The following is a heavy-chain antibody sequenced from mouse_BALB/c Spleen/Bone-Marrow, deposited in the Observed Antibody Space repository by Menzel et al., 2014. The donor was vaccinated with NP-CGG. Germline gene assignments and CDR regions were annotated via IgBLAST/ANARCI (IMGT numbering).Heavy chain of an antibody. J-gene: IGHJ2*01. CDR2: ISPYNGGT. CDR3: ARDYDGYYFDY. V-gene: IGHV1-18*01. CDR1: GYSFTGYT. D-gene: IGHD2-4*01. Sequence: SGPELVKPGASMKISCKASGYSFTGYTMNWVKQSHGKNLEWIGLISPYNGGTSYNQKFKGKATLTVDKSSSXAYMELLGLTSEDSAVYYWARDYDGYYFDYWGQGTTLTVSS.